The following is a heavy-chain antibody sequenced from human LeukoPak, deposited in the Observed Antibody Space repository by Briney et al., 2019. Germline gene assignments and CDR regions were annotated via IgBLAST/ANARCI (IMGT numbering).Heavy chain of an antibody. D-gene: IGHD1-26*01. Sequence: PSETLSLTCTVSGGSISSYYWSWIRQPPGKGLEWIAYIYYSGSTYYNPSLKSRVTISVDTSKNQFSLKLSSVTAADTAVYYCARRRRIVGATPGAFDIWGQGTMVTVSS. CDR1: GGSISSYY. CDR3: ARRRRIVGATPGAFDI. V-gene: IGHV4-59*12. J-gene: IGHJ3*02. CDR2: IYYSGST.